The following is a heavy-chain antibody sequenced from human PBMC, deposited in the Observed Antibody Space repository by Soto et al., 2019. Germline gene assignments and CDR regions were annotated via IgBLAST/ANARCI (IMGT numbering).Heavy chain of an antibody. CDR2: ISYSGST. J-gene: IGHJ4*02. CDR1: GGSISSYY. CDR3: ATRFKYSSGTSPWDY. D-gene: IGHD3-10*01. Sequence: SETLSLTCTVPGGSISSYYWSWIRQPPGRGLEWIGYISYSGSTNYNPSLKSRVTISVDTSKNQFSLKLSSVTAADTAVYYCATRFKYSSGTSPWDYWGPGTLVTVSS. V-gene: IGHV4-59*01.